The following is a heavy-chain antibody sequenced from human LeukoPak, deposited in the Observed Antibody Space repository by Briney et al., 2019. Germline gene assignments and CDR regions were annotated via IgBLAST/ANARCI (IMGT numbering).Heavy chain of an antibody. D-gene: IGHD4-17*01. CDR3: ARVSPNTVTTLQYFDY. V-gene: IGHV3-74*01. CDR2: INSDGSST. CDR1: GFTFSSYW. J-gene: IGHJ4*02. Sequence: GGSLRLSCAASGFTFSSYWMHWVRQVPGKGLVWVSRINSDGSSTNYADSVKGRFTISRDNAKNTLYLQMNSLRAEDTAVYYCARVSPNTVTTLQYFDYWGQGTLVTVSS.